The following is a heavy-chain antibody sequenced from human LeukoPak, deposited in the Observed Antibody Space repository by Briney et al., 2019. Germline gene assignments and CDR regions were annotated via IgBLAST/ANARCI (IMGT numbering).Heavy chain of an antibody. CDR3: ASRKDSSSWYYFDY. CDR1: GYTFTGYY. Sequence: ASVTVSCKASGYTFTGYYMHWVRQAPGQGLEWMGWINPNSGGTNYAQKFQGRVTMTRDTSITTSYMELSSLRSDDTAVYYCASRKDSSSWYYFDYWGQGTLVTVSS. J-gene: IGHJ4*02. V-gene: IGHV1-2*02. D-gene: IGHD6-13*01. CDR2: INPNSGGT.